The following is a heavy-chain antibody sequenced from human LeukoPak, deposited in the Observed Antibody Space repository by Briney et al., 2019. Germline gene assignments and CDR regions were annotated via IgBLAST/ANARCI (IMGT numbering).Heavy chain of an antibody. CDR1: GFTFSNYG. V-gene: IGHV3-30*18. D-gene: IGHD3-10*01. J-gene: IGHJ3*02. CDR3: ANGYYYGSGSYYEEAFDI. CDR2: ISYDGSNK. Sequence: QPGRSLRLSCVASGFTFSNYGMHWVRQAPGKGLEWVVVISYDGSNKYYADSVKGRFTISRDNSKNTLYLQMNSLRAEDTAVYYCANGYYYGSGSYYEEAFDIWGQGTMVTVSS.